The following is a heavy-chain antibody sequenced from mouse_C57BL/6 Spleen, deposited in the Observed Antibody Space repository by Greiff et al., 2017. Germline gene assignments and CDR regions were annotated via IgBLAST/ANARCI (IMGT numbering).Heavy chain of an antibody. J-gene: IGHJ2*01. CDR2: IDPETGGT. D-gene: IGHD5-1-1*01. V-gene: IGHV1-15*01. Sequence: VQLQQSGAELVRPGASVTLSCKASGYTFTDYEMHWVKQTPVHGLEWIGAIDPETGGTAYNQKFKGKAILTADKSSSTAYMELRSLTSEDSAVYDSTRENTLYYFDHWGQGTTLTVSS. CDR3: TRENTLYYFDH. CDR1: GYTFTDYE.